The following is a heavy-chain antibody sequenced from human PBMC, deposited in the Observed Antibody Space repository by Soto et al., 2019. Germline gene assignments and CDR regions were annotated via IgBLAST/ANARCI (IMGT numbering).Heavy chain of an antibody. V-gene: IGHV1-69*01. CDR2: IIPVFGII. CDR3: AGGRIVVAGSSAYYSMDV. J-gene: IGHJ6*02. Sequence: QVHLLLQSGAEVKKPGSSVKVACKAAGGNPSNSAISWVLQAPGQGLEWMGWIIPVFGIISHAQNFQGRVTITADESTSPAYMELSSLRSEDTAVYFCAGGRIVVAGSSAYYSMDVWGQGTTVTVSS. CDR1: GGNPSNSA. D-gene: IGHD6-19*01.